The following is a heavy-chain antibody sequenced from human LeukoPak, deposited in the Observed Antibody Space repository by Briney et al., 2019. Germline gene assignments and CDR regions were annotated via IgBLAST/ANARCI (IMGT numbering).Heavy chain of an antibody. CDR2: ISVYNGNT. V-gene: IGHV1-18*01. Sequence: ASVKASCKASGYAFTNYAISWVRQAPGQRLEWMGWISVYNGNTNYANKLQGRVTITADESTSTAYMELSSLRSEDTAVYYCARGGIVATKRGGYFDYWGQGTLVTVSS. CDR1: GYAFTNYA. CDR3: ARGGIVATKRGGYFDY. J-gene: IGHJ4*02. D-gene: IGHD5-12*01.